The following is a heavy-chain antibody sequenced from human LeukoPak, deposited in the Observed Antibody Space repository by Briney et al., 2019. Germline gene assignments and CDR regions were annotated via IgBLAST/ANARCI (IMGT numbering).Heavy chain of an antibody. CDR1: GGSISSGGYY. CDR3: ARDILWFGEFSFDY. CDR2: IYYSGST. Sequence: PSETLSLTCTVSGGSISSGGYYWSWIRQHPWKGLEWIGYIYYSGSTYYNPSLKSRVTISVDTSKNQFSLKLSSVTAADTAVYYCARDILWFGEFSFDYWGQGTLVTVSS. V-gene: IGHV4-31*03. J-gene: IGHJ4*02. D-gene: IGHD3-10*01.